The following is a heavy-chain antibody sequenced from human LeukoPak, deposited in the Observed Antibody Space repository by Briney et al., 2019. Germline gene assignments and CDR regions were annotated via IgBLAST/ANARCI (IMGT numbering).Heavy chain of an antibody. V-gene: IGHV4-34*01. D-gene: IGHD2-21*01. CDR3: ARGWWGSLVDYFDY. CDR2: INHSGST. Sequence: PSETLSLTCAVYGGSFSGYYWSWIRQPPGKGLEWIGEINHSGSTNYNPSLKSRVTISVDTSKNQFSLKLSSVTAADTAVYYCARGWWGSLVDYFDYWGQGTLVTVSS. CDR1: GGSFSGYY. J-gene: IGHJ4*02.